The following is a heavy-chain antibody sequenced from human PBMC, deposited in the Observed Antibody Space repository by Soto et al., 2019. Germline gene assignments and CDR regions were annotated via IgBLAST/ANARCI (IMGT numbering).Heavy chain of an antibody. CDR1: GGSISSGGYY. V-gene: IGHV4-31*03. CDR3: ARTGYCSGGSCYSGRGGGIDY. D-gene: IGHD2-15*01. CDR2: IYYSGST. J-gene: IGHJ4*02. Sequence: QVQLQESGPGLVKPSQTLSLTCTVSGGSISSGGYYWSWIRQHPGKGLEWIGYIYYSGSTYYNPSLKSRVTVSVDTSKNQFSLKLSSVTAADTAVYYCARTGYCSGGSCYSGRGGGIDYWGQGTLVTVSS.